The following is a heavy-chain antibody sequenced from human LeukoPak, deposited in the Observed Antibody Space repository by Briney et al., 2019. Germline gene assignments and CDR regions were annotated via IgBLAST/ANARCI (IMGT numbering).Heavy chain of an antibody. CDR1: GFTFSSYW. CDR3: PRLDDFWSGYWGNYYYYMDV. Sequence: GGSLRLSCAASGFTFSSYWMSWVRQAPGKGLEWVANIKQDGSEKYYVDSVKGRFTISRDNAKNSLYLQMNSLRAEDTAVYYCPRLDDFWSGYWGNYYYYMDVWGKGTTVTVSS. J-gene: IGHJ6*03. V-gene: IGHV3-7*01. D-gene: IGHD3-3*01. CDR2: IKQDGSEK.